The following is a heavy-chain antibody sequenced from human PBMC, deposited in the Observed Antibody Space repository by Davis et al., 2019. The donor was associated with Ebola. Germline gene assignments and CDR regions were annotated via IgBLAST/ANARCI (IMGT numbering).Heavy chain of an antibody. CDR2: FYYSGST. J-gene: IGHJ4*02. CDR1: GGSISSYY. CDR3: ASAYSGSLPCLY. Sequence: MPSETLSLTCTVSGGSISSYYWSWIRQPPGKGLEWIGYFYYSGSTNYNPSLKSRVTISVDTSKNQFSLKLSSVTAADTAVYYCASAYSGSLPCLYWGQGTLVTVSS. D-gene: IGHD1-26*01. V-gene: IGHV4-59*08.